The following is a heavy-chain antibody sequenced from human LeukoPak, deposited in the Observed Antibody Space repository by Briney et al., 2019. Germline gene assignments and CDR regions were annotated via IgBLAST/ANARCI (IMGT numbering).Heavy chain of an antibody. CDR1: GYTFTSYG. CDR2: ISAYNGNT. J-gene: IGHJ4*02. CDR3: ARVRGYYDSSGPRDY. Sequence: ASVKVSCKASGYTFTSYGISWVRQAPGQGLEWMGWISAYNGNTNYAQKLQGRVTMTTDTPTSTAYMELRSLRSDDTAVYYCARVRGYYDSSGPRDYWGQGTLVTVSS. D-gene: IGHD3-22*01. V-gene: IGHV1-18*01.